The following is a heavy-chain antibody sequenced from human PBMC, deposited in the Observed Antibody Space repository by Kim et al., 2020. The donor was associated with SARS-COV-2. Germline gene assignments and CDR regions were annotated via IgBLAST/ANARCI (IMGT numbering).Heavy chain of an antibody. CDR3: ARDAKLDSSSWYSDAFD. V-gene: IGHV3-30-3*01. Sequence: GGSLRLSCAASGFTFSSYAMHWVRQAPGKGLEWVAVISYDGSNKYYADSVKGRFTISRDNSKNTLYLQMNSLRAEDTAVYYCARDAKLDSSSWYSDAFD. J-gene: IGHJ3*02. CDR2: ISYDGSNK. D-gene: IGHD6-13*01. CDR1: GFTFSSYA.